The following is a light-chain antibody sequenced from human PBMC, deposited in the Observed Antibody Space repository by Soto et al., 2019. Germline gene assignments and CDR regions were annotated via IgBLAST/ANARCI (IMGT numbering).Light chain of an antibody. Sequence: TQSPSSLSAYVGRRVTITFRASQGISSNLAWYQQKQGKAPNLLIYAASTLQSGVPSRFSGSVSGTDGTITISSLKTEDVTTYYCQQLNSYPITFGQGTKVDIK. CDR2: AAS. V-gene: IGKV1-9*01. J-gene: IGKJ1*01. CDR3: QQLNSYPIT. CDR1: QGISSN.